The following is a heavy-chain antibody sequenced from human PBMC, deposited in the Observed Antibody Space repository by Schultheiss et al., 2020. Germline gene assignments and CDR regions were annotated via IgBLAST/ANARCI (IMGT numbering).Heavy chain of an antibody. CDR2: VNPSGGT. V-gene: IGHV1-46*01. Sequence: ASVKVSCKASGYTFTSYYMHWVRQAPGQGLEWMGIVNPSGGTNYAQKFQGRVTMTTDTSTSTAYMELRSLTSDDTAVYYCARDGSGSEYNWFDPWGQGTLVTVSS. CDR3: ARDGSGSEYNWFDP. J-gene: IGHJ5*02. D-gene: IGHD3-10*01. CDR1: GYTFTSYY.